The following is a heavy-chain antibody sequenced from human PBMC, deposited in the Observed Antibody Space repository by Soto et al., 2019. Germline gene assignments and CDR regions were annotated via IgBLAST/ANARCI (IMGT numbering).Heavy chain of an antibody. J-gene: IGHJ3*02. CDR2: IYYSGST. CDR3: ARDYHSGGAFDI. CDR1: GGSISSYY. V-gene: IGHV4-59*01. Sequence: ETLSLTCAVSGGSISSYYWSWIRQPPGKGLEWIGYIYYSGSTNYNPSLKSRVTISVDTSKNQFSLKLSSVTAADTAVYYCARDYHSGGAFDIWGQGTMVT. D-gene: IGHD6-19*01.